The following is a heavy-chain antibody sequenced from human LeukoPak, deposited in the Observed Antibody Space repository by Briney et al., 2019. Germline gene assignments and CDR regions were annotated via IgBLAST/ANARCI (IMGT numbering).Heavy chain of an antibody. D-gene: IGHD1-26*01. V-gene: IGHV1-3*01. CDR1: GYTFTSYA. Sequence: ASVKVSCKASGYTFTSYAMHWVRQAPGQRLEWMGWINAGNGNTKYSQKFQGRVTITRDTSASTAYMELSSLRSEDTAVYYCAVGATDYYYYGMDVWGQGTTVTVSS. CDR2: INAGNGNT. CDR3: AVGATDYYYYGMDV. J-gene: IGHJ6*02.